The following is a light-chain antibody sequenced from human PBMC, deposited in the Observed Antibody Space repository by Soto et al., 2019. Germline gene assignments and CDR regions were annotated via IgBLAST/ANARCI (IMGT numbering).Light chain of an antibody. V-gene: IGKV3D-15*01. CDR1: QSVGSG. J-gene: IGKJ4*01. Sequence: LLIAQISTTLSVSPGARATLYCRASQSVGSGLAWYQQKPGQAPRLVIYDIFTRATGVPTRISGSGSGTEFTLTISSLQSEDFAAYYCQQYNSCSLTFGGGTKVDIK. CDR2: DIF. CDR3: QQYNSCSLT.